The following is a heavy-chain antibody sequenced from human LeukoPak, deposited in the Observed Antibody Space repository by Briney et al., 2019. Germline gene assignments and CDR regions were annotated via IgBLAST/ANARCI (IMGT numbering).Heavy chain of an antibody. V-gene: IGHV3-11*04. CDR3: ARDLRDGYNWGLYYFDY. CDR1: GFTFSDYY. D-gene: IGHD5-24*01. CDR2: ISSSGSTI. J-gene: IGHJ4*02. Sequence: PGGSLRLSCAASGFTFSDYYMSWIRPAPGKGLEWGSYISSSGSTIYYADSVKGRFTISRDNAKNSLYLQMNSLRAEDTAVYYCARDLRDGYNWGLYYFDYWGQGTLVTVSS.